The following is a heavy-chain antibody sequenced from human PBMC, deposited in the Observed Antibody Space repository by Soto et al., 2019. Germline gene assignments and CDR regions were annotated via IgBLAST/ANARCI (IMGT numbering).Heavy chain of an antibody. CDR3: XRTHSGSYYSVFNY. V-gene: IGHV4-38-2*01. CDR1: NFSISSGYY. D-gene: IGHD1-26*01. J-gene: IGHJ4*02. CDR2: IYRSGTT. Sequence: SETLSLTCVVSNFSISSGYYWGWIRQSPGKGLEWIASIYRSGTTSYNPSLKSRVTISVDPSXXXXXXXXXXXXXXXXXVYYXXRTHSGSYYSVFNYWGRGSLVTVS.